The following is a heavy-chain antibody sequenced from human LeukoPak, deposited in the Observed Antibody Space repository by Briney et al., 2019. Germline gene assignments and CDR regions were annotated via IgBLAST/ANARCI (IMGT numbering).Heavy chain of an antibody. Sequence: ASVKVSCKASGYTFTGYYMHWVRQAPGQGLEWMGRINPNSGGTNYAQKFQGRVTMTRDTSISTAYMELSRLRSDDTAVYYCARSLSPHPNNYYDNSGYEGDYWGQGTLVTVSS. J-gene: IGHJ4*02. CDR2: INPNSGGT. D-gene: IGHD3-22*01. CDR3: ARSLSPHPNNYYDNSGYEGDY. V-gene: IGHV1-2*06. CDR1: GYTFTGYY.